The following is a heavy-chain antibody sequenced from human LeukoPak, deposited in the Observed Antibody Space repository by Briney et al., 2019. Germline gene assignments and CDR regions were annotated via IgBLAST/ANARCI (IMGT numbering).Heavy chain of an antibody. D-gene: IGHD4-11*01. Sequence: GGSLRLSCAASGLTVSSNYMTWVHQAPGKGLEWVSAISGSGGSTYYADSVKGRFTISRDNSKNTLYLQMNSLRAEDTAVYYCAPTAPTDDYWGQGTLVTVSS. V-gene: IGHV3-23*01. CDR3: APTAPTDDY. CDR2: ISGSGGST. J-gene: IGHJ4*02. CDR1: GLTVSSNY.